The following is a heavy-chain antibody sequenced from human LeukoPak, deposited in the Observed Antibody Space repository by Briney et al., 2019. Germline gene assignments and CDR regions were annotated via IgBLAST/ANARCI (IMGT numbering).Heavy chain of an antibody. CDR3: ARDLEDYNNYGEMAI. D-gene: IGHD4-11*01. J-gene: IGHJ4*02. V-gene: IGHV3-21*01. CDR1: GFTFSSYT. Sequence: PGGSLRLSCAVSGFTFSSYTMSWVRQAPGKGLEWVSTISTSSSYKYYADSVKGRFTISRDNAKNSLYLQMNSLRAEDTAVYYCARDLEDYNNYGEMAIWGQGTLVTVSS. CDR2: ISTSSSYK.